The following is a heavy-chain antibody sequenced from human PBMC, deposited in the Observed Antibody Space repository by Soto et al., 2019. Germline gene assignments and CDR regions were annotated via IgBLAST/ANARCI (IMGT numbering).Heavy chain of an antibody. Sequence: SGGSLRLSCAASGFTFSSYSMNWVRQAPGKGLEWVSAISDGDDDDNTYYAASVKGRFTISTDFLKNTLYLQMNSLRAEDTAVYYCARGLGLQLWPPKGSYFDYWGQGTLVTVSS. D-gene: IGHD5-18*01. J-gene: IGHJ4*02. V-gene: IGHV3-23*01. CDR3: ARGLGLQLWPPKGSYFDY. CDR2: ISDGDDDDNT. CDR1: GFTFSSYS.